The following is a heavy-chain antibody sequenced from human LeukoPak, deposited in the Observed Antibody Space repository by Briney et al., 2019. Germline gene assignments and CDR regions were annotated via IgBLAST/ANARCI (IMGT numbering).Heavy chain of an antibody. CDR1: GGSISSGGYY. V-gene: IGHV4-31*03. CDR3: ARLHDSSGWRLDY. Sequence: PSQTLSLTCTVSGGSISSGGYYWSWIRQHPRKGLEWIGYISYSGSTYYNPSLKSRVTISVDTSKNQFSLKLSSVTAADTAVYYRARLHDSSGWRLDYWGQGTLVTVSS. CDR2: ISYSGST. J-gene: IGHJ4*02. D-gene: IGHD3-22*01.